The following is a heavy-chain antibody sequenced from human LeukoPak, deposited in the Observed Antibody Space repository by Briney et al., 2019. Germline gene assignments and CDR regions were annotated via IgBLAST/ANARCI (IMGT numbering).Heavy chain of an antibody. CDR1: GGSVSSGSYY. V-gene: IGHV4-61*01. CDR3: AREVSGYYFPYYYYGMDV. D-gene: IGHD3-22*01. CDR2: IYYSGST. Sequence: SETLSLTCTVSGGSVSSGSYYWSWIRRPPGKGLEWIGYIYYSGSTNYNPSLKSRVTISVDTSKNQFSLKLSSVTAADTAVYYCAREVSGYYFPYYYYGMDVWGQGTTVTVSS. J-gene: IGHJ6*02.